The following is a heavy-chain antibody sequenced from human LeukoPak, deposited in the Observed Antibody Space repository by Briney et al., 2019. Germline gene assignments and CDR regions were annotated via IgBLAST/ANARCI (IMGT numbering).Heavy chain of an antibody. D-gene: IGHD3-9*01. CDR1: GYSFTSHY. CDR3: VKDWHILTGRNCFDP. V-gene: IGHV1-46*01. CDR2: INPSGGST. Sequence: ASVKVSCKASGYSFTSHYMHWVRQAPGQGLEWMGIINPSGGSTTYAQKFQGRVTMSTDTSTSTAYMELRGLRFDDTAIYYCVKDWHILTGRNCFDPWGQGTLVTVSS. J-gene: IGHJ5*02.